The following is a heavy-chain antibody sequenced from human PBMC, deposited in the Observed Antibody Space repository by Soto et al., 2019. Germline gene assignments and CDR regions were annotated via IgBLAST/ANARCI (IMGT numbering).Heavy chain of an antibody. Sequence: QVQLQESGPGLVKPSETLSLTCTVSGGSISSYYWSWIRQPPGKGLEWIGYIYYSGRTNYNPSLKSRVTISVHTSKNQFSLKLSSVTAADTAVYYCARASCISTSCYAWELGFDYWGQGTLVTVSS. CDR2: IYYSGRT. J-gene: IGHJ4*02. CDR1: GGSISSYY. V-gene: IGHV4-59*01. D-gene: IGHD2-2*01. CDR3: ARASCISTSCYAWELGFDY.